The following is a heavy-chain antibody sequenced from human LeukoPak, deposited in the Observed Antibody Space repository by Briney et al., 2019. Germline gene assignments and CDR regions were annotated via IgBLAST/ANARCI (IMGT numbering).Heavy chain of an antibody. J-gene: IGHJ4*02. CDR2: IYSGGST. CDR3: ARSYMYYYDSSGYYPLGYFDY. D-gene: IGHD3-22*01. V-gene: IGHV3-66*01. CDR1: GFTVSSNY. Sequence: GGSLRLSCAASGFTVSSNYMSWVRQAPGKGLEWVSVIYSGGSTYYADSVEGRFTISRDNSKNTLYLQMNSLRAEDTAVYYCARSYMYYYDSSGYYPLGYFDYWGQGTLVTVSS.